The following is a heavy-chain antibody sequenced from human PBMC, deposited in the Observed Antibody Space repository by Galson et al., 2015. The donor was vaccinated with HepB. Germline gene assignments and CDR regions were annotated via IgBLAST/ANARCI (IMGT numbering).Heavy chain of an antibody. Sequence: SLRLSCAASGFTFSSYWMHWVRQAPGKGLVWVSRINSDGSSTSYADSVKGRFTIARDNAKNTLYLQMNSLRAEDTAVYYCATGGYSSGWYGGYYYYYGMDVWGQGTTVTVSS. J-gene: IGHJ6*02. CDR3: ATGGYSSGWYGGYYYYYGMDV. CDR1: GFTFSSYW. D-gene: IGHD6-19*01. V-gene: IGHV3-74*01. CDR2: INSDGSST.